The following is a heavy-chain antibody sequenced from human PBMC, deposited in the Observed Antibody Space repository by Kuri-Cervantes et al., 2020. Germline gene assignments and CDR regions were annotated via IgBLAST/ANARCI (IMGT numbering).Heavy chain of an antibody. J-gene: IGHJ4*02. V-gene: IGHV4-59*01. CDR2: IYYSGST. Sequence: ESLKISCAVYGGSFSGYYWSWIRQPPGKGLEWIGYIYYSGSTNYNPSLKSRVTISVDTSKNQFSLKLSSVTAADTAVYYCARDLGYCSGGSCSSWGQGTLVTVSS. D-gene: IGHD2-15*01. CDR1: GGSFSGYY. CDR3: ARDLGYCSGGSCSS.